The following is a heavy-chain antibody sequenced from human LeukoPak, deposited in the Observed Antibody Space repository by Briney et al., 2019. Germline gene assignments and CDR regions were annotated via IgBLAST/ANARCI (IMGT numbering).Heavy chain of an antibody. CDR2: INHSGST. Sequence: SETLSLTCAVYGGSFSGYYWSWIRQPPGKGLEWIGEINHSGSTNYNPSLKSRVTISVDTSKNQFSLKPSSVTAADTAVYYCARGRTGWYFDYWGQGTLVTVSS. CDR3: ARGRTGWYFDY. D-gene: IGHD6-19*01. CDR1: GGSFSGYY. V-gene: IGHV4-34*01. J-gene: IGHJ4*02.